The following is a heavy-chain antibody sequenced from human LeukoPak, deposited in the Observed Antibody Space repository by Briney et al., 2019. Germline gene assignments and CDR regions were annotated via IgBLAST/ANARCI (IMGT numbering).Heavy chain of an antibody. CDR3: AGVGRSGYYLIDY. Sequence: GGSLRLSCAASGFTFSSYEMNWVRQAPGKGLEWVSYISSSGSTIYYADSVKGRFTISRDNAKNSLYLQMNSLRAEDTAVYYCAGVGRSGYYLIDYWGQGTLVTVSS. CDR2: ISSSGSTI. J-gene: IGHJ4*02. V-gene: IGHV3-48*03. CDR1: GFTFSSYE. D-gene: IGHD3-22*01.